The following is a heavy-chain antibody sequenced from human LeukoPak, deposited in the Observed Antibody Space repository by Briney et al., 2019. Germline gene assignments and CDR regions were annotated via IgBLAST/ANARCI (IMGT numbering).Heavy chain of an antibody. Sequence: SQTLSLTCTVSGAPISSGGYYWSWIRQHPGKGLEWIGYSYYSGSTYYNPSLKSRVTISVDTPKNQFSLKLSSVTAADTAVYYCARRSSSNWGWFDPWGQGTLVTVPS. CDR2: SYYSGST. V-gene: IGHV4-31*03. CDR1: GAPISSGGYY. CDR3: ARRSSSNWGWFDP. D-gene: IGHD6-13*01. J-gene: IGHJ5*01.